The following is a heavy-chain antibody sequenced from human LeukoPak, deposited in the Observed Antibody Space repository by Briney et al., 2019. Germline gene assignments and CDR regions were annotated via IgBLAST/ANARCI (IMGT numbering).Heavy chain of an antibody. Sequence: KPSETLSLTCAVSGGSISSSSYYWGWIRQPPGKGLEWIGSIYHSGSTYYNPSLKSRVTISVDTSKNQFSLKVSSVTAADTAVYYCARLITSRRRMDYWGQGALVTVSS. V-gene: IGHV4-39*07. J-gene: IGHJ4*02. D-gene: IGHD6-6*01. CDR3: ARLITSRRRMDY. CDR2: IYHSGST. CDR1: GGSISSSSYY.